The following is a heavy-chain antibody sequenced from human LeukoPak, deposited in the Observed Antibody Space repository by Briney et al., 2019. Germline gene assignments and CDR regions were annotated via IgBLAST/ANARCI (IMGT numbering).Heavy chain of an antibody. CDR3: ARRYCSSTSCRGGAFDI. V-gene: IGHV4-59*08. CDR1: GGSISSYY. J-gene: IGHJ3*02. D-gene: IGHD2-2*01. Sequence: SETLSLTCTVSGGSISSYYWSWIRQPPGKGLEWIGYIYYSGSTNYNPSLKSRVTISVDTSKNQFSLKLSSVTAADTAVYYCARRYCSSTSCRGGAFDIWGQGTMVTVSS. CDR2: IYYSGST.